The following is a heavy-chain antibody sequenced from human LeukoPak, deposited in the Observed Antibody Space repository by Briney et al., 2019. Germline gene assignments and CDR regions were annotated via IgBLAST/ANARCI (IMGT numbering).Heavy chain of an antibody. CDR3: TKDLADHNNYGAHY. CDR1: GFTFNNYA. Sequence: GGSLTLSCAASGFTFNNYAMTWVRQAPGKGLEWVSGISGSGGSAYYAASVKRRFAISRDNSKNTLNLQMNRLRVEVTAIYFCTKDLADHNNYGAHYWGQGTLVTVSS. V-gene: IGHV3-23*01. CDR2: ISGSGGSA. D-gene: IGHD4-11*01. J-gene: IGHJ4*02.